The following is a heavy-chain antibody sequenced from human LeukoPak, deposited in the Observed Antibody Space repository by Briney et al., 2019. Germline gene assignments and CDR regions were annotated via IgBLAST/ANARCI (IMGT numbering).Heavy chain of an antibody. J-gene: IGHJ4*02. Sequence: GGSLRLSCAASGFTFNSYTMNWVRQAPGKGLEWVSFISYSGSNMYYADSVKGRFTISRDNAKNSLYLQMDSLRADDTAGYYCARDKDWAFDYWGQGTLVTVSS. CDR1: GFTFNSYT. V-gene: IGHV3-48*01. CDR2: ISYSGSNM. D-gene: IGHD3-9*01. CDR3: ARDKDWAFDY.